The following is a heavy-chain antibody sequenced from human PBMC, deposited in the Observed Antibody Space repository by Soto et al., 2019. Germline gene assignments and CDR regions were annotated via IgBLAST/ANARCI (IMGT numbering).Heavy chain of an antibody. Sequence: SETLSLTCTVSGGSISSYYWSWIRQPPGKGLEWIGYIYYSGSTNYNPSLKSRVTISVDTSKNQFSLKLSSVTAADTAVYYCAREVLGVADSGWYFKAFDYWGQGTLVTVSS. D-gene: IGHD6-19*01. J-gene: IGHJ4*02. V-gene: IGHV4-59*01. CDR3: AREVLGVADSGWYFKAFDY. CDR2: IYYSGST. CDR1: GGSISSYY.